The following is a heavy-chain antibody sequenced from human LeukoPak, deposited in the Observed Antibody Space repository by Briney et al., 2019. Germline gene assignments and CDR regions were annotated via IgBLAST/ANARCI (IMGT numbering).Heavy chain of an antibody. CDR1: GGSISNYY. CDR3: ARSRGTALLTRFDY. D-gene: IGHD5-18*01. Sequence: PSETLSLTCTVSGGSISNYYWSWIRQPAGKGLEWIGRINTSGSTNYNPSLESRVFMSVDTSKSQFSLKLNSVTAADTAVYFCARSRGTALLTRFDYWGQGTLVTVSS. J-gene: IGHJ4*02. V-gene: IGHV4-4*07. CDR2: INTSGST.